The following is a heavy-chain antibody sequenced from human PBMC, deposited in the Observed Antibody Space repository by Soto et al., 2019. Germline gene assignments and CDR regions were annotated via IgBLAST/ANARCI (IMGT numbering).Heavy chain of an antibody. V-gene: IGHV3-48*01. Sequence: EVQLVESGGGLVQPGGSLRLSCAASGFIFSNYNMHWVRQAPGKGLEWVSYISSSSNTIYYADSVKGRFTISRDNAKNSLYLQMNSLSAEDTAVYCCARPSCGGDCYSPVYWGQGTLVTVSS. CDR3: ARPSCGGDCYSPVY. CDR1: GFIFSNYN. CDR2: ISSSSNTI. J-gene: IGHJ4*02. D-gene: IGHD2-21*02.